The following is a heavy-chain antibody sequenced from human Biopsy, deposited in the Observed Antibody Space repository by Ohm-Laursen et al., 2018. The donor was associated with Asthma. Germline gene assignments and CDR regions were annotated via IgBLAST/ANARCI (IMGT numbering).Heavy chain of an antibody. CDR1: GFAVSRDY. D-gene: IGHD3-22*01. CDR3: ARGDSSNWPHYYFDY. J-gene: IGHJ4*02. CDR2: IYSGGTS. V-gene: IGHV3-53*01. Sequence: SLRLSCSASGFAVSRDYMFWVRQAPGKGLEWVSVIYSGGTSHTADSVRGRFTISRDYSKNTLYLQMHSLRAEDTAVYYCARGDSSNWPHYYFDYWGQGTLVTDSS.